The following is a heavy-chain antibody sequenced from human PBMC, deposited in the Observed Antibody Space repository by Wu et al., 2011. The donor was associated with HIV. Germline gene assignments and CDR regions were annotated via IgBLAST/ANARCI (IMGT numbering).Heavy chain of an antibody. Sequence: EVQLAQSGAEVRRPGATVKLSCKISGFTFTEYYIHWIQQAPGKGLAWVGLIDPDDSETKYAEKFEGRVTITADTSTDTAYMELSGLRSADTAVYYCTRSLLATKPFFDYWGQGSLVTVST. CDR1: GFTFTEYY. D-gene: IGHD3-10*01. CDR2: IDPDDSET. V-gene: IGHV1-69-2*01. CDR3: TRSLLATKPFFDY. J-gene: IGHJ4*02.